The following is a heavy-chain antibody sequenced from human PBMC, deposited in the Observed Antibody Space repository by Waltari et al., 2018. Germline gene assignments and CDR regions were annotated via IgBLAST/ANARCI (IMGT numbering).Heavy chain of an antibody. Sequence: QVQLQESGPGLVKPSVTLSLTCAVSGYSISTDYYWVCSRQPPGKGLEWIGNIHHSGSTYYNPAHKSRVSISLDTSKNQFSLELSSLTADDTAVYYCARGQGYWGQGTLVTVSS. J-gene: IGHJ4*02. CDR1: GYSISTDYY. CDR2: IHHSGST. CDR3: ARGQGY. V-gene: IGHV4-38-2*01.